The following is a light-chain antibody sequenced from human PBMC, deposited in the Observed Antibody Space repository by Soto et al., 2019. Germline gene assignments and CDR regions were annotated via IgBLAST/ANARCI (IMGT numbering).Light chain of an antibody. CDR2: DVS. Sequence: QSALTQPPSVSGSPGQSITISCTGTSGDVGAYNYVSWYQQHPGKAPRLMIYDVSNRPSGASNRFSGSKSGNTASLTISGLQAEDEADYYCSSFTNTYSYVFGTGTKVTVL. CDR3: SSFTNTYSYV. J-gene: IGLJ1*01. CDR1: SGDVGAYNY. V-gene: IGLV2-14*01.